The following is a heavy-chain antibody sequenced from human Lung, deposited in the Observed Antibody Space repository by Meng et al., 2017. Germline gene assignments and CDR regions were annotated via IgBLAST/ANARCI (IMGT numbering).Heavy chain of an antibody. V-gene: IGHV4-34*01. D-gene: IGHD4-11*01. CDR1: GACFRDYY. J-gene: IGHJ4*02. CDR2: INHSGVT. Sequence: QVLLQQWGAGRFNRSETWSLTFVCSGACFRDYYWSWIRQPPGKGLGWIGEINHSGVTNYNPSLENRATISVDTSQNNLSLKLRSVTAADSAVYYCARGPTTMAHDFVYWGQGTLVTVSS. CDR3: ARGPTTMAHDFVY.